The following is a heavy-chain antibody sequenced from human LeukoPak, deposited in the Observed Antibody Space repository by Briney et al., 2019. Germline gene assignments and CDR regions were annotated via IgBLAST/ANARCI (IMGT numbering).Heavy chain of an antibody. CDR2: ISYDGSNK. D-gene: IGHD3-10*01. J-gene: IGHJ4*02. V-gene: IGHV3-30*18. CDR1: GFIFSSYG. CDR3: AKGRPATPGRTGYYFDY. Sequence: GGSLRLSCAASGFIFSSYGMHWVRQAPGKGLEWVAVISYDGSNKYYADSVKGRFTISRDNSKNTLYLQMNSLRAEDTAVYYCAKGRPATPGRTGYYFDYWGQGTLVTVSS.